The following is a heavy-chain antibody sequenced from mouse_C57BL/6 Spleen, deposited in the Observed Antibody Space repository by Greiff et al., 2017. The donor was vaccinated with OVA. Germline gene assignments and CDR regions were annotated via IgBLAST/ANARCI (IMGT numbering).Heavy chain of an antibody. CDR1: GYTFTDYY. CDR2: INPNNGGT. D-gene: IGHD1-1*02. J-gene: IGHJ4*01. V-gene: IGHV1-26*01. CDR3: ARYLWARDYYAMDY. Sequence: EVQLQQSGPELVKPGASVKISCKASGYTFTDYYMNWVKQSHGKSLEWIGDINPNNGGTSYNQKFKGKATLTADKSSSTAYMQLRSLTSEDSAVYYCARYLWARDYYAMDYWGQGTSVTVSS.